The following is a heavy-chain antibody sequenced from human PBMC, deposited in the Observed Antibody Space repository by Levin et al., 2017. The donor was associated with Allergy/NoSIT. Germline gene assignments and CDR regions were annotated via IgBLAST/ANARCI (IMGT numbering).Heavy chain of an antibody. CDR3: AKNPCGGDCYHYFDY. CDR2: ITGSGGST. D-gene: IGHD2-21*02. Sequence: RGESLKISCAASGFTFSSYAMSWVRQAPGKGLEWVSTITGSGGSTYYADSVKGRFTISRDNSKHTLYLQMNILRAEDTAVYYCAKNPCGGDCYHYFDYWGQGTLVTVSS. CDR1: GFTFSSYA. V-gene: IGHV3-23*01. J-gene: IGHJ4*02.